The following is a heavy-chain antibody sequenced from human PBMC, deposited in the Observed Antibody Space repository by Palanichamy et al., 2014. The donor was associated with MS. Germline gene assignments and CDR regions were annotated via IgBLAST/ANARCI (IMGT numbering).Heavy chain of an antibody. D-gene: IGHD5-18*01. J-gene: IGHJ4*02. V-gene: IGHV4-34*01. CDR3: ARVFASVDTAMRGPLGY. Sequence: GLLKPSETLSLTCAVYGGSFSGYYWSWIRQPPGKGLEWIGEINHSGSTNYNPSLKSRVTISVDTSKNQFSLKLSSVTAADTAVYYCARVFASVDTAMRGPLGYWGQGTLVTVSS. CDR1: GGSFSGYY. CDR2: INHSGST.